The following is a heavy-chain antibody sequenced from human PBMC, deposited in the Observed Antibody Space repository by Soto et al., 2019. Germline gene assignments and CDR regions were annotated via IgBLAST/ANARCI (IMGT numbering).Heavy chain of an antibody. CDR2: ISYDGSNK. V-gene: IGHV3-30-3*01. D-gene: IGHD6-19*01. J-gene: IGHJ6*02. Sequence: QVQLVESGGGVVQPGRSLRLSCAASGFTFSSYAMHWVRQAPGKGLEWVAVISYDGSNKYYADSVKGRFTISRDNSKNTLYLQMNSLRAEDTAVYYCAGGADSSGWYPGLEYYGMDVWGQGTTVTVSS. CDR3: AGGADSSGWYPGLEYYGMDV. CDR1: GFTFSSYA.